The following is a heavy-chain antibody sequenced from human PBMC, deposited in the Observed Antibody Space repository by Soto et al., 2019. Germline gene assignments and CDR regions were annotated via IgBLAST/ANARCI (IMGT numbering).Heavy chain of an antibody. Sequence: QVQLVESGGGVVQPGRSLRLSCAASGFTFSSYAMHWVRQAPGKGLEWVAVISYDGSNKYYADSVKGRFTISRDNSKNTLYLQMNSLSAEDKAVYYCARGNSVCGDCYLYDAFDIWGQGTMVTVSS. J-gene: IGHJ3*02. CDR1: GFTFSSYA. CDR3: ARGNSVCGDCYLYDAFDI. V-gene: IGHV3-30-3*01. D-gene: IGHD2-21*02. CDR2: ISYDGSNK.